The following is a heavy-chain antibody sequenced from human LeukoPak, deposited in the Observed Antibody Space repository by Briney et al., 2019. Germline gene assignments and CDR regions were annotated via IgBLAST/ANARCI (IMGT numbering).Heavy chain of an antibody. CDR3: ANEEYHDILTGYYYPYYFDY. V-gene: IGHV3-48*03. CDR2: ISSSGSTI. Sequence: GGSLRLSCAASGFTFSSYEMNWVRQAPGKGLEWVSYISSSGSTIYYADSVKGRFTISRDNAKNSLYLQMNSLRAEDTAVYYCANEEYHDILTGYYYPYYFDYWGQGTLVTVSS. J-gene: IGHJ4*02. D-gene: IGHD3-9*01. CDR1: GFTFSSYE.